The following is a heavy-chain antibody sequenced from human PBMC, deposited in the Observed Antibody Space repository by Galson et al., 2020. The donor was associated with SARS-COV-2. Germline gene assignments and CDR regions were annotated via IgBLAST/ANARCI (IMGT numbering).Heavy chain of an antibody. CDR1: GGSVSSGSYY. CDR3: ARGPIATYYYYMDV. J-gene: IGHJ6*03. D-gene: IGHD6-13*01. Sequence: SETLSLTCTVSGGSVSSGSYYWSWIRQPPGKGLEWIGYIYYSGSTNYNPSLKSLVTISVDTSKNQFSLKLSSVTAADTAVYYCARGPIATYYYYMDVWGKGTTVTVSS. V-gene: IGHV4-61*01. CDR2: IYYSGST.